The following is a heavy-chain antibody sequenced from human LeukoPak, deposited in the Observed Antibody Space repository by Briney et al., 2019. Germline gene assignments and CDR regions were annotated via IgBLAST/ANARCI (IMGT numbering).Heavy chain of an antibody. CDR3: AKDGLSSSWYRFDY. J-gene: IGHJ4*02. CDR2: ISGSGGST. D-gene: IGHD6-13*01. CDR1: GFTFSSYA. V-gene: IGHV3-23*01. Sequence: GGSLRLSCAASGFTFSSYAMSWVRQAPGKGLEWVSAISGSGGSTYYADSVKGRFNISRDNSKNTLYLQMNSLRAEDTAVYYCAKDGLSSSWYRFDYWGQGTLVTVSS.